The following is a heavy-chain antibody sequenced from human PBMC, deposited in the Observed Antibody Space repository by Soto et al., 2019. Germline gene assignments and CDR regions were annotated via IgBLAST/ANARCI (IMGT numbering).Heavy chain of an antibody. Sequence: LSLTCIVSGGSVGRGAYYWSWIRQPPGSALEWIGYIQYSGDTNYNSSLKSRVTISVDRSRNRFSLQRTSVTAAGTAFYYCARHDYADRTFDLWGQGTKVTVSS. J-gene: IGHJ3*01. CDR1: GGSVGRGAYY. D-gene: IGHD5-12*01. CDR3: ARHDYADRTFDL. CDR2: IQYSGDT. V-gene: IGHV4-61*08.